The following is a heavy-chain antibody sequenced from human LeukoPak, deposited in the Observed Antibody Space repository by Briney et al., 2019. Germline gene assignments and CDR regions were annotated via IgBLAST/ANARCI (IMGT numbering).Heavy chain of an antibody. V-gene: IGHV3-72*01. D-gene: IGHD2/OR15-2a*01. CDR2: SRNKASSYTT. J-gene: IGHJ6*02. CDR3: GRIAIYANNGMDV. Sequence: PGGSQRLSCAASGFKFSDHYIDCVRQAPGKGLEWVGRSRNKASSYTTEYAASVEGRFTISRDVSEGSLYLQMNSLRTEDTAVYYCGRIAIYANNGMDVWGQGTTVTVSS. CDR1: GFKFSDHY.